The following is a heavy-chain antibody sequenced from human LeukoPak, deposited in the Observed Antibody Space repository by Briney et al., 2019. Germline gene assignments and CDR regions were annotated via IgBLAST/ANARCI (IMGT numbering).Heavy chain of an antibody. CDR1: GYTFTSYG. D-gene: IGHD3-22*01. CDR2: ISAYNGNT. J-gene: IGHJ3*02. V-gene: IGHV1-18*01. CDR3: ARALGSVVVMGMDAFDI. Sequence: ASVKVSCKASGYTFTSYGISWVRQAPGQGLEWMGWISAYNGNTNYAQKLQGRVTMTTDTSTSTAYMELRSLRYDDTAVYYCARALGSVVVMGMDAFDIWGQGTMVTVSP.